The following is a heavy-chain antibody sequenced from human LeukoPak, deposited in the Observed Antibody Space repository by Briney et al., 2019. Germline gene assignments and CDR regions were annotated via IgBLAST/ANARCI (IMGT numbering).Heavy chain of an antibody. CDR3: ARNRSMTITPGFDH. J-gene: IGHJ4*02. V-gene: IGHV4-38-2*01. CDR2: IYHSGST. Sequence: SETLSLTCAVSGYSIRRGDYWGWIRQSPGKGLERIGRIYHSGSTHYNPSLKSRVTISVDTSKNQFSLMLSSVTAADTAVYYCARNRSMTITPGFDHWGQGTLVTVSS. CDR1: GYSIRRGDY. D-gene: IGHD4/OR15-4a*01.